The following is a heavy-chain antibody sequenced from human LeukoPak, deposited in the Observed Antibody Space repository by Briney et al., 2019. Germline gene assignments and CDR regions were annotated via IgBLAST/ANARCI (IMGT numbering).Heavy chain of an antibody. Sequence: ASVKVSCKASGYTFIGYYMHWVRQAPGQGLEWMGRINPNSGGTNYAQKFQGRVTMTRDTSISTAYMELSRLRSDDTAVYYCARDSGSYWDFQHWGQGTLVTVSS. D-gene: IGHD1-26*01. J-gene: IGHJ1*01. CDR2: INPNSGGT. CDR3: ARDSGSYWDFQH. CDR1: GYTFIGYY. V-gene: IGHV1-2*06.